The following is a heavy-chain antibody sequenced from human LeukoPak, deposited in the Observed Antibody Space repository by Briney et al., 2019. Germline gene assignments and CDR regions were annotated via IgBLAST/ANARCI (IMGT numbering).Heavy chain of an antibody. V-gene: IGHV4-39*07. Sequence: PSETLSLTCTVSGDSISSSSYYWGWIRQPPGKGLEWIGSIYYSGSTYYNPSLKSRVTISVDTSKNQFSLKLSSVTAADTAVYYCARDVTAAFDYWGQGTLVTVSS. CDR1: GDSISSSSYY. CDR2: IYYSGST. D-gene: IGHD6-13*01. CDR3: ARDVTAAFDY. J-gene: IGHJ4*02.